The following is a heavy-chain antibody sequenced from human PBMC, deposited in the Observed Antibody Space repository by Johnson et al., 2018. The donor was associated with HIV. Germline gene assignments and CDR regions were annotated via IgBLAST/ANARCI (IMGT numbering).Heavy chain of an antibody. CDR2: IHSSRRSV. V-gene: IGHV3-11*01. Sequence: QVQLVESGGGLVQPGGSLKLSCAASGFTFSAYYMSWIRRAPGTGLECLASIHSSRRSVYYTDSVKGRFTISSDNTKHSLHLQMNSLSAADPAVYYCAREGTVSYGGAFDIWGQGTMVTVSS. CDR1: GFTFSAYY. J-gene: IGHJ3*02. CDR3: AREGTVSYGGAFDI. D-gene: IGHD4-17*01.